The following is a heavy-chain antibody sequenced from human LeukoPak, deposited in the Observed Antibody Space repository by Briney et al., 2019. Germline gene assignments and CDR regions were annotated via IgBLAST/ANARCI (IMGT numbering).Heavy chain of an antibody. CDR3: ARERESENWFDP. CDR1: GFTFSSYA. Sequence: GGSLRLSCAASGFTFSSYAMHWVRQAPGKGLEWVSGISWNSGSIGYVDSVKGRFTISRDNAKNSLYLQMNSLRAEDTAVYYCARERESENWFDPWGQGTLVTVSS. V-gene: IGHV3-9*01. CDR2: ISWNSGSI. J-gene: IGHJ5*02.